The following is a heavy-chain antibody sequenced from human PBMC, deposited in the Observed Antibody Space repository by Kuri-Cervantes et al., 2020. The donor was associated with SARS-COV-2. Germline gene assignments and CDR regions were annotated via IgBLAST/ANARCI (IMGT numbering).Heavy chain of an antibody. CDR1: GFTFSNAW. J-gene: IGHJ3*02. CDR3: ARETNRYCSSTSCYFSVRDDAFDI. CDR2: ISWNSGSI. V-gene: IGHV3-9*01. Sequence: LSLTCAASGFTFSNAWMSWVRQAPGKGLEWVSGISWNSGSIGYADSVKGRFTISRDNAKNSLYLQMNSLRAEDTAVYYCARETNRYCSSTSCYFSVRDDAFDIWGQGTMVTVSS. D-gene: IGHD2-2*01.